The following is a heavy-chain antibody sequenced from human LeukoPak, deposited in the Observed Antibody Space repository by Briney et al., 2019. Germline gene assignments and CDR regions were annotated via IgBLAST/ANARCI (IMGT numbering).Heavy chain of an antibody. CDR2: IYHSGST. D-gene: IGHD3-10*01. CDR1: GVSISSGGYS. J-gene: IGHJ4*02. Sequence: SETLSLTCAVSGVSISSGGYSWSWIRQPPGKGLEWIGYIYHSGSTYYNPSLKSRATISLDTSKNQFSLKLSSVTAADTAVYYCAREGLATMIRGVIPYWGQGTLVTVSS. V-gene: IGHV4-30-2*01. CDR3: AREGLATMIRGVIPY.